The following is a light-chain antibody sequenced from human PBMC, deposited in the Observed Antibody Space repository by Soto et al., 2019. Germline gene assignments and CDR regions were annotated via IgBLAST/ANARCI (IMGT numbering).Light chain of an antibody. V-gene: IGKV1-39*01. J-gene: IGKJ2*01. CDR2: AAS. CDR3: QQSYSTPYT. Sequence: DIQLTQSPSSLSAFVGDRVTITCRASQSISSYLNWYQQKPGKAPDLLIYAASSLQSGVPSRLSGSGSGTDFTLTISSLQPEDFATYYCQQSYSTPYTFGQGTKLEIK. CDR1: QSISSY.